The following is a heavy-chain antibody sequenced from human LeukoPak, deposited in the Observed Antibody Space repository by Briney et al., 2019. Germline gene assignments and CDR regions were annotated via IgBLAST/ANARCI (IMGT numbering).Heavy chain of an antibody. CDR1: GGSIRSYY. J-gene: IGHJ4*02. CDR2: IYTSGST. CDR3: ARHYSGWSQFDY. V-gene: IGHV4-4*09. D-gene: IGHD6-19*01. Sequence: SETLSLTCTVSGGSIRSYYWSWIRQPPGTGLEWIGYIYTSGSTNYNPSLKSRVTISVDTSKNQFSLKLNPVTAADTAVYYCARHYSGWSQFDYWGQGTLVTVSS.